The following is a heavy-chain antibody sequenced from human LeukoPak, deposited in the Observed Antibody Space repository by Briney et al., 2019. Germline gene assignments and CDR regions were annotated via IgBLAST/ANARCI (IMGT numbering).Heavy chain of an antibody. D-gene: IGHD3-10*01. J-gene: IGHJ4*02. Sequence: SETLSLTCTVSGGSISSYYWSCIRQPPGKGLEWIGYIYYSGSTNYNPSLKSRVTISVDTSKNQFSLKLSSVTAADTAVYYCARLGPWFGEQNYFDYWGQGTLVTVSS. CDR2: IYYSGST. CDR1: GGSISSYY. CDR3: ARLGPWFGEQNYFDY. V-gene: IGHV4-59*08.